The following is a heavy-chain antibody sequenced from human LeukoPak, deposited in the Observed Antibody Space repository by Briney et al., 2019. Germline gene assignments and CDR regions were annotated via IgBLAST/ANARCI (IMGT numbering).Heavy chain of an antibody. Sequence: ASVKVSCKASGYTCTSYGISWVRQAPGQGLEWMGWISAYNGNTNYAQKLQGRVTMTTDTSTSTAYMELRSLRSDDTAVYYCARDGPTNYGDYTEYFQHWGQGTLVTVSS. D-gene: IGHD4-17*01. J-gene: IGHJ1*01. V-gene: IGHV1-18*01. CDR2: ISAYNGNT. CDR1: GYTCTSYG. CDR3: ARDGPTNYGDYTEYFQH.